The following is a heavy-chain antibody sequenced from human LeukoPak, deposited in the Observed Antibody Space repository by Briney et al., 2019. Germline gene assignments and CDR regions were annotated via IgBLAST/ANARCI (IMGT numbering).Heavy chain of an antibody. V-gene: IGHV3-23*01. CDR3: AKDLRYCSGGSCRMFTDY. CDR1: GFTFSSYA. J-gene: IGHJ4*02. D-gene: IGHD2-15*01. CDR2: ISGSGGST. Sequence: GGSLRLSCAASGFTFSSYAMSWVRQAPGKGLEWVSAISGSGGSTYYADSVKGRFTISRDNSKNTLYLQMNSLRAEDTAVYYCAKDLRYCSGGSCRMFTDYWGQGTLVTVSS.